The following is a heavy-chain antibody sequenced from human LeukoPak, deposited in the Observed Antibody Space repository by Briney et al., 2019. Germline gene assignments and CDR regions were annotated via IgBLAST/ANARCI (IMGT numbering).Heavy chain of an antibody. J-gene: IGHJ4*02. D-gene: IGHD2-2*01. CDR2: IRYDGSNK. V-gene: IGHV3-30*02. Sequence: GGSLRLSCAASGFTFSSYGMHWVRQAPGKGLEWVAFIRYDGSNKYYADSVKGRFTISRDNSKNTLYLQMNSLRAEDTAVYYCAREVVPDAEVDYWGQGTLVTVSS. CDR3: AREVVPDAEVDY. CDR1: GFTFSSYG.